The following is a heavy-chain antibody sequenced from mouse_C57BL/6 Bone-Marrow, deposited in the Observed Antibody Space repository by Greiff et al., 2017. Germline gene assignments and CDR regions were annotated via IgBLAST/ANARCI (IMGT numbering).Heavy chain of an antibody. V-gene: IGHV1-15*01. J-gene: IGHJ4*01. CDR2: IDPETGGT. D-gene: IGHD2-5*01. Sequence: QVQLQQSGAELVRPGASVTLSCKASGYTFTDYEMHWVKQTPVHGLEWIGAIDPETGGTAYNQKFKGKAILTADKSSSTAYMELRSLTSEDSSVYYCTAHSNSYYAMDYWGQGTSGTVSS. CDR1: GYTFTDYE. CDR3: TAHSNSYYAMDY.